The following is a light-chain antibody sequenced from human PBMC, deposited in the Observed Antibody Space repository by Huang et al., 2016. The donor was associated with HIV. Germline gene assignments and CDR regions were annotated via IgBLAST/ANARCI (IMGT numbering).Light chain of an antibody. CDR3: QQSGSSPPVT. Sequence: EIVLTQSPGTLSLSPGERATVSCRASQSVSTSYIAWYQKKPGQAPRLLIYGAAGRATGIPDRFSGSGSGTDFTLTISRLEPEDFAVYYCQQSGSSPPVTFGPGTKVDIK. CDR1: QSVSTSY. V-gene: IGKV3-20*01. CDR2: GAA. J-gene: IGKJ3*01.